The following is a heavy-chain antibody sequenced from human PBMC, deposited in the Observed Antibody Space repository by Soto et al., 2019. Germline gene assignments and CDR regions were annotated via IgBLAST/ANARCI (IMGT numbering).Heavy chain of an antibody. CDR3: ESLEVAGTWGMDV. CDR1: GDSINSYSFY. Sequence: AXATLSLTCTVSGDSINSYSFYWGWIRQPPGKGLEWIGSVFYSGTTYYNPSLKSRVTISIDTSNNQFSLKLNSVTAADTAVYYCESLEVAGTWGMDVRGQGTTVTVSS. CDR2: VFYSGTT. J-gene: IGHJ6*02. D-gene: IGHD6-19*01. V-gene: IGHV4-39*01.